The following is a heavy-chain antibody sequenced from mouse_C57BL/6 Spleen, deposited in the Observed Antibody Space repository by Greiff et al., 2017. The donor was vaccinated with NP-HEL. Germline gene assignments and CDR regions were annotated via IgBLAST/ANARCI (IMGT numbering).Heavy chain of an antibody. CDR3: ARGRITTVVATRWYFDV. J-gene: IGHJ1*03. Sequence: VQLKESGPGLVKPSQSLSLTCSVTGYSITSGYYWNWIRQFPGNKLEWMGYISYDGSNNYNPSLKNPISITRDTSKNQFFLKLNAVTTEDTATYYCARGRITTVVATRWYFDVWGTGTTVTVSS. CDR1: GYSITSGYY. V-gene: IGHV3-6*01. D-gene: IGHD1-1*01. CDR2: ISYDGSN.